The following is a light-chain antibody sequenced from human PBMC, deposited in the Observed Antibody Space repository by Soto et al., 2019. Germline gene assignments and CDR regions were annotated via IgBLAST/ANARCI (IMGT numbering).Light chain of an antibody. CDR3: QQYGSSPPFT. V-gene: IGKV3-20*01. Sequence: EIVLTQSPGTLSLSPGERATLSCRASQSVSSSYLAWYQQKPGQAPRLLIYGASSRATGIRDRFSGSGSGTDFTLTISRLEPDDFAVYYCQQYGSSPPFTFGPGTKVDIK. J-gene: IGKJ3*01. CDR1: QSVSSSY. CDR2: GAS.